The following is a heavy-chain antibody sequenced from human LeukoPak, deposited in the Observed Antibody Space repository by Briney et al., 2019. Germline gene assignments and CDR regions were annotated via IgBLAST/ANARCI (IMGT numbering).Heavy chain of an antibody. CDR1: GFTFSDYY. V-gene: IGHV3-11*04. D-gene: IGHD2-8*01. CDR2: ISSSGSTI. CDR3: ARDHCTNGVCQPIDAFDI. Sequence: EGSLRLSCAASGFTFSDYYMSWIRQAPGKGLEWVSYISSSGSTIYYADSVKGRFTISRDNAKNSLYLQMNSLRAEDTAVYYCARDHCTNGVCQPIDAFDIWGQGTMVTVSS. J-gene: IGHJ3*02.